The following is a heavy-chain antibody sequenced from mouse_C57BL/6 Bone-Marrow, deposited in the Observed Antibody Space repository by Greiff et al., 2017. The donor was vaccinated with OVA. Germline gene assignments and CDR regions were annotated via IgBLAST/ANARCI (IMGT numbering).Heavy chain of an antibody. CDR3: VRQRWLLRGWYFDV. J-gene: IGHJ1*03. Sequence: GGGLVQPKGSLKLSCAASGFSFNTYAMNWVRQAPGKGLEWVARIRSKSNNYATYYADSVKDRFTISRDDSESMLYLQMNNLKTEDTAMYYCVRQRWLLRGWYFDVWGTGTTVTVSS. CDR1: GFSFNTYA. D-gene: IGHD2-3*01. CDR2: IRSKSNNYAT. V-gene: IGHV10-1*01.